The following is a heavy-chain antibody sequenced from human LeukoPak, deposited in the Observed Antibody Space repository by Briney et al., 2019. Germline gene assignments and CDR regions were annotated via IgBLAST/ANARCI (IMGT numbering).Heavy chain of an antibody. J-gene: IGHJ4*02. Sequence: VASVKVSCKASGYTFTSYGISWVRQAPGQGLEWMGWISAYNGNTNYAQKLQGRVTMTTDTSTSTAYMELRSLRSDDTAVYYCAGASSSGWYGGHYFDYWGQGTLVTVSS. V-gene: IGHV1-18*01. D-gene: IGHD6-19*01. CDR3: AGASSSGWYGGHYFDY. CDR1: GYTFTSYG. CDR2: ISAYNGNT.